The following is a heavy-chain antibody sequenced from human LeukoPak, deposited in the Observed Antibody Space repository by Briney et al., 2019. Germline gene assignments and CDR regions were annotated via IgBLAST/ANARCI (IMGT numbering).Heavy chain of an antibody. CDR1: GGTFSSYA. Sequence: GASVKVSCKASGGTFSSYAINWVRQAPGQGLEWMGGIIPMFGAANYAQKFQGRVTITADESTSTAYMELSSLRSEDTAVYYCARALMVYASYLDAFDIWGQGTMVTVSS. V-gene: IGHV1-69*13. CDR2: IIPMFGAA. D-gene: IGHD2-8*01. CDR3: ARALMVYASYLDAFDI. J-gene: IGHJ3*02.